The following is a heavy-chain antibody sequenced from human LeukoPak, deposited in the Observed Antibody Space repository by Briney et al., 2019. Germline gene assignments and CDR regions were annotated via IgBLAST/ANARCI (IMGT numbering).Heavy chain of an antibody. D-gene: IGHD6-6*01. CDR1: GFTFSSYS. J-gene: IGHJ4*02. CDR2: ISSSSSYI. Sequence: GGSLRLSCAASGFTFSSYSMNWVRQAPGKGLEWVSSISSSSSYIYYADSVKGRFTISRDNAKNSLYLQMNSLRAEDTAVYYCARFVGQLVARGPLDYWGQGDLVTVSS. CDR3: ARFVGQLVARGPLDY. V-gene: IGHV3-21*01.